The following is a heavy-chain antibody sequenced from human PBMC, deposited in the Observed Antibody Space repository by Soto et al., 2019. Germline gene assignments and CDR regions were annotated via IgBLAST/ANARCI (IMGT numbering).Heavy chain of an antibody. V-gene: IGHV1-69*04. D-gene: IGHD3-9*01. J-gene: IGHJ4*02. CDR2: IIPILGIA. CDR3: ARDTIGDYDILTGYQNGFFDY. CDR1: GGTFSSYT. Sequence: ASVKVSCKASGGTFSSYTISWVRQAPGQGLEWMGRIIPILGIANYAQKFQGRVTITTDKSTSTAYMELSSLRSEDTAVYYCARDTIGDYDILTGYQNGFFDYWGQGTLVTVSS.